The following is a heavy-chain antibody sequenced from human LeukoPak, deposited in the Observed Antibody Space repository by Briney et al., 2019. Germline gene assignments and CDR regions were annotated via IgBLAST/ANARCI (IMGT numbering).Heavy chain of an antibody. CDR1: GGTFSDYA. CDR2: FIPILGTA. Sequence: SVKVSCKASGGTFSDYALNWVRQAPGQGLEWMGVFIPILGTANSTQKFQGRVTITADISTNTVYMELSSLRSEDTAVYFWAGIPVFGVVLHQEPVWGKGTTVTVSS. D-gene: IGHD3-3*01. J-gene: IGHJ6*04. CDR3: AGIPVFGVVLHQEPV. V-gene: IGHV1-69*10.